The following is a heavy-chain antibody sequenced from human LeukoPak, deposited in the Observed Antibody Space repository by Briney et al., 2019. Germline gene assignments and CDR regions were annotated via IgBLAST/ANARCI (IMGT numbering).Heavy chain of an antibody. Sequence: ASVKVCCKASGYTFTSYGISWVRQAPGQGLEWMGWISAYNGNTNYAQKLQGRVTMTTDTSTSTAYMELRSLRSDDTAVYYCARVGGSGGDCYYYDYWGQGTLVTVSS. CDR3: ARVGGSGGDCYYYDY. D-gene: IGHD2-21*02. J-gene: IGHJ4*02. CDR2: ISAYNGNT. V-gene: IGHV1-18*01. CDR1: GYTFTSYG.